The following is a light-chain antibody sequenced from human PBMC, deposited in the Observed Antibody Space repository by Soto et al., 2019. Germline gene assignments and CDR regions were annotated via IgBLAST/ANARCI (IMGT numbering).Light chain of an antibody. V-gene: IGLV2-14*03. Sequence: QPELTQPASVSGSPGQSSSISCTRTSSDVGGYEYVSWYQHHAGKAPKLMIYDVSSRPSGVSSRFSGSKSGNTASLTISGLQAEDEADYYCISYTSINLYVLGPGTKVTVL. CDR3: ISYTSINLYV. CDR1: SSDVGGYEY. J-gene: IGLJ1*01. CDR2: DVS.